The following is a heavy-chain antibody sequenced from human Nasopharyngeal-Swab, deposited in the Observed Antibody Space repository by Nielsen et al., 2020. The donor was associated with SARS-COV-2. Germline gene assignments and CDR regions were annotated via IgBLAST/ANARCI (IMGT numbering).Heavy chain of an antibody. Sequence: ASVKVSCKDSGGTFSSYAISWVRKVPGQGLEWMGWISAYNGNTNYAQKRQGRVTMNTDTSTSTAYMELRSLGSDDTSVYYCARGAGYGDYYFDYWGQGTLVTVSS. J-gene: IGHJ4*02. CDR2: ISAYNGNT. CDR3: ARGAGYGDYYFDY. D-gene: IGHD4-17*01. V-gene: IGHV1-18*01. CDR1: GGTFSSYA.